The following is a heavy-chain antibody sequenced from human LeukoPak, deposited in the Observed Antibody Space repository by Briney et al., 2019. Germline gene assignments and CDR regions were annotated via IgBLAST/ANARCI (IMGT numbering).Heavy chain of an antibody. V-gene: IGHV1-69*04. Sequence: VKVSCKASGGTFSSYAISWVRQAPGQGLEWMGRIIPILGIANYAQKFQGRVTITADKSTSTAYMELSSLRSEDTAVYYCARDPASYYDDSSGLNDYWGQGTLVTVSS. D-gene: IGHD3-22*01. J-gene: IGHJ4*02. CDR3: ARDPASYYDDSSGLNDY. CDR1: GGTFSSYA. CDR2: IIPILGIA.